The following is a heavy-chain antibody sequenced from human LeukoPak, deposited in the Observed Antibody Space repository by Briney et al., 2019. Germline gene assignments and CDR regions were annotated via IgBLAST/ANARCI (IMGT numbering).Heavy chain of an antibody. J-gene: IGHJ4*02. V-gene: IGHV4-59*01. Sequence: PSETLSLTCTVSGGSISSYYWSWIRQPPGKGLEWIGYIYYSGSTNYNPSLKSRLTISVDTSKNQFSLKLSSVTAADTAVYYCARFTGSYKLDYWGQGTLVTVSS. CDR1: GGSISSYY. CDR2: IYYSGST. CDR3: ARFTGSYKLDY. D-gene: IGHD3-10*01.